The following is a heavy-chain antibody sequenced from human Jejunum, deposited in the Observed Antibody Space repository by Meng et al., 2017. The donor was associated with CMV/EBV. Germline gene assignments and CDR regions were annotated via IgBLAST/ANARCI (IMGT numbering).Heavy chain of an antibody. V-gene: IGHV3-74*01. CDR2: ITTDGTT. CDR1: GFSFSTYW. CDR3: TGLDY. J-gene: IGHJ4*02. Sequence: EVQLVGSGGGLMQPGGFLRISCAASGFSFSTYWMHWVRQEPGKGLLRVSRITTDGTTNYADSVKGRFSISRDNAKNTLYLQMNSLRAEDTGVYYCTGLDYWGQGTLVTVSS.